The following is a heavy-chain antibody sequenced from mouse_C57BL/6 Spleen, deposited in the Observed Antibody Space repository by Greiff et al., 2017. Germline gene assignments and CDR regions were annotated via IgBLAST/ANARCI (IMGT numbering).Heavy chain of an antibody. Sequence: VKLVESGPGLVAPSQSLSITCTVSGFSLTSYGVHWVRQPPGKGLEWLVVIWSDGSTTYNSALKSRLSISKDNSKSQVFLKMNSLQTDDTAMYYCARGNDYDYYAMDYWGQGTSVTVSS. D-gene: IGHD2-4*01. CDR3: ARGNDYDYYAMDY. CDR2: IWSDGST. CDR1: GFSLTSYG. J-gene: IGHJ4*01. V-gene: IGHV2-6*03.